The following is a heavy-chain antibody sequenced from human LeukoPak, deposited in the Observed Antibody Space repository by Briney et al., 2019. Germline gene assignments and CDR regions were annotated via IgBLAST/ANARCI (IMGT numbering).Heavy chain of an antibody. CDR3: ASQPWGYDSSGYVKSSYYFDY. CDR2: INHSGST. Sequence: SETLSLTCAVYGGSFSGYYWSWIRQPPGKGLEWIGEINHSGSTNYNPSLKSRVTISVDTSKNQFSLKLSSVAAADTAVYYCASQPWGYDSSGYVKSSYYFDYWGQGTLVTVSS. D-gene: IGHD3-22*01. J-gene: IGHJ4*02. V-gene: IGHV4-34*01. CDR1: GGSFSGYY.